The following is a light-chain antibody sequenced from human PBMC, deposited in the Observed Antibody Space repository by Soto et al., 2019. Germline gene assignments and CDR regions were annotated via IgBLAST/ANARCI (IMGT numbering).Light chain of an antibody. CDR2: AGS. CDR3: QKYNSAPWT. V-gene: IGKV1-27*01. J-gene: IGKJ1*01. CDR1: QVIDNY. Sequence: DIQMTQSPSSLSASVGDRVTITCRASQVIDNYLAWYQQQPGKVPRLLIYAGSVLQAGVPPRFTGSGSGTDFTLPISILQPEDVATYFCQKYNSAPWTFGEGTKVEIK.